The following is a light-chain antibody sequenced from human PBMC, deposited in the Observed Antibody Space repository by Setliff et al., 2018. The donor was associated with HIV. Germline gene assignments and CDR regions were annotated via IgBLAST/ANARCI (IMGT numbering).Light chain of an antibody. CDR3: CSYAGSYTVL. V-gene: IGLV2-11*01. CDR2: DVS. Sequence: QSALTQPRSVSGSPGQSVTMSCTGTSSDVGGYNYVSWYQQHPGKAPKLMIYDVSKRPSGVPDRFSGSKSGNAAFLTISGLQGEDEADYYCCSYAGSYTVLFGGGTQLTVL. J-gene: IGLJ2*01. CDR1: SSDVGGYNY.